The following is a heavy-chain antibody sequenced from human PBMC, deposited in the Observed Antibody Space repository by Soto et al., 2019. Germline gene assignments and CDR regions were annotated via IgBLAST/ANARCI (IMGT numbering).Heavy chain of an antibody. CDR3: ARDSLRPPDY. CDR1: GGSISSGGYY. J-gene: IGHJ4*02. CDR2: IYYSGST. Sequence: SVTLSLICTVSGGSISSGGYYWSWIRQHPGKGLEWIGYIYYSGSTNYNPSLKSRVTMSVDKSKNQFSLKLSSVTAADTAVYYCARDSLRPPDYWGQGTLVTVSS. V-gene: IGHV4-31*03.